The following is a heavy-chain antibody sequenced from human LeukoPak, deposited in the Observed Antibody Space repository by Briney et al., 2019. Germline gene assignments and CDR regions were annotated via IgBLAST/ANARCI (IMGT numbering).Heavy chain of an antibody. V-gene: IGHV3-21*01. Sequence: PGGSLRLSCAASGFTFSSYSMNWVRQAPGKGLEWVSSISSSSSYIYYADSVKGRFTISRDNAKNSLYLQMNSLRAEDTAVYYCARDGGLEWLLKYYYYYMDVWGKGTTVTVSS. CDR2: ISSSSSYI. CDR3: ARDGGLEWLLKYYYYYMDV. J-gene: IGHJ6*03. CDR1: GFTFSSYS. D-gene: IGHD3-3*01.